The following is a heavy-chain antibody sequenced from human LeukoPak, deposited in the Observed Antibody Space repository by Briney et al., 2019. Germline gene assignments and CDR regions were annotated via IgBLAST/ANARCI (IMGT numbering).Heavy chain of an antibody. Sequence: GASVKVSCKASGYTFTGYYMHWVRQAPGQGLEWMGWINPNSGGTNYAQKSQGRVTMTRDTSISTAHMELSRLRSDDTAVYYCARGSGLADDAFDIWGQGTMVTVSS. CDR3: ARGSGLADDAFDI. D-gene: IGHD3/OR15-3a*01. V-gene: IGHV1-2*02. CDR1: GYTFTGYY. CDR2: INPNSGGT. J-gene: IGHJ3*02.